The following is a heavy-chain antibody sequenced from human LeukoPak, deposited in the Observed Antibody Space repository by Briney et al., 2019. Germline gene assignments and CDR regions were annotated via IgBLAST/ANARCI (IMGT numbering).Heavy chain of an antibody. Sequence: GGSLRLSCAASGFTLSSNWMHWVRQAPGKGLVWVSRINNDGTTTTYADSVKGRFTISRDNAQHTLFLQMNSLRVEDTGVYYCARVPVTTVTNYFDYWGQGTLVTVSS. CDR2: INNDGTTT. CDR3: ARVPVTTVTNYFDY. V-gene: IGHV3-74*03. J-gene: IGHJ4*02. CDR1: GFTLSSNW. D-gene: IGHD4-17*01.